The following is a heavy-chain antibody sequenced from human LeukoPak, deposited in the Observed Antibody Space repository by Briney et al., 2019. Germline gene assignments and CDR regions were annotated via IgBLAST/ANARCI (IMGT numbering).Heavy chain of an antibody. CDR2: IYHSGST. CDR1: GYSISSGYY. Sequence: SETLSLTCTVSGYSISSGYYWGWIRQPPGKGLEWIGSIYHSGSTYYNPSLNSRVTISVDPSKNQFSLKLSSVTAADTAVYYCASNNYYDSSGSDRDFDYWGQGTLVTVSS. CDR3: ASNNYYDSSGSDRDFDY. D-gene: IGHD3-22*01. V-gene: IGHV4-38-2*02. J-gene: IGHJ4*02.